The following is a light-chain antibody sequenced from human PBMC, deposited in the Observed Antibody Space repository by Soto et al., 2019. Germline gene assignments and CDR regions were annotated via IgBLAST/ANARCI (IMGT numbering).Light chain of an antibody. CDR1: QRISGSR. CDR2: GAS. J-gene: IGKJ4*01. V-gene: IGKV3-20*01. CDR3: QQYGTSPGLA. Sequence: EVALTQSPGTLSLSPGDGATLSCRASQRISGSRIAWYQQKPGQAPRLLIYGASTRATGIPDRFAGSGSGTDFTLTITWLDPEDFAIYYCQQYGTSPGLAFGGGTRVEI.